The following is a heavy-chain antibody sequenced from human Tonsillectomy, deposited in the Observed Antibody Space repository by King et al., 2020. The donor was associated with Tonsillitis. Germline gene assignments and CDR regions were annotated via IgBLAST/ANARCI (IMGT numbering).Heavy chain of an antibody. CDR2: INPSGGST. D-gene: IGHD6-13*01. J-gene: IGHJ4*02. CDR1: GYTFTSYY. Sequence: QLVQSGAEVKKPGASVKVSCKASGYTFTSYYMHWVRQAPGQGHEWMGVINPSGGSTSYAQKFQGRVTMTRDTSTSTVYMDRRSLRSEDTAVYYCARVGPDSRSWNQYRFDYWGQGPLVTVSS. V-gene: IGHV1-46*01. CDR3: ARVGPDSRSWNQYRFDY.